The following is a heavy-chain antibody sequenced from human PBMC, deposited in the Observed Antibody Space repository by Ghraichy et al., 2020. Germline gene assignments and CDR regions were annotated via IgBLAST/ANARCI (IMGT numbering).Heavy chain of an antibody. CDR3: ARVENYDYVWGSYRSGASDY. CDR1: GYTFTSYG. Sequence: ASVKVSCKASGYTFTSYGISWVRQAPGQGLEWMGWISAYNGNTNYAQKLQGRVTMTTDTSTSTAYMELRSLRSDDTAVYYCARVENYDYVWGSYRSGASDYWGQGTLVTVSS. D-gene: IGHD3-16*02. V-gene: IGHV1-18*01. J-gene: IGHJ4*02. CDR2: ISAYNGNT.